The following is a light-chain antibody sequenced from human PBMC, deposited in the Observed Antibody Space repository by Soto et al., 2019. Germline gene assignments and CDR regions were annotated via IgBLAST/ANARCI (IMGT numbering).Light chain of an antibody. V-gene: IGKV3-20*01. J-gene: IGKJ1*01. CDR3: QQYASSLCT. Sequence: EIVLTQSPGTLSLSPGEGAALSCRASQSLSNNALAWYQQKPGQAPRLLIYGASYRVTGISDRFTGSGSGTDFTLTISRLEPEDFAVYYCQQYASSLCTFGQGTKVEIK. CDR1: QSLSNNA. CDR2: GAS.